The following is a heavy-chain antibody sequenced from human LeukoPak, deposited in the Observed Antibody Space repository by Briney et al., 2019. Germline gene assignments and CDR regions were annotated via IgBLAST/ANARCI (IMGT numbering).Heavy chain of an antibody. J-gene: IGHJ4*02. V-gene: IGHV3-66*01. CDR2: IYSGGST. Sequence: GGSLRLSCAASGFTVSSNYMSWVRQAPGRGLEWISVIYSGGSTYYADSVKGRFTISRDNSKNTLYLQMNSLRAEDTAVYYCARGVYYDSSGYCPLNYWGQGTLVTVSS. CDR1: GFTVSSNY. CDR3: ARGVYYDSSGYCPLNY. D-gene: IGHD3-22*01.